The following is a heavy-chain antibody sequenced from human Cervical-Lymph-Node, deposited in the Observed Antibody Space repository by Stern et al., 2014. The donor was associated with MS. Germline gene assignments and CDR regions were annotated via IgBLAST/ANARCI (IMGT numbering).Heavy chain of an antibody. V-gene: IGHV1-69*01. CDR3: ARADYSTSSYNY. CDR2: IIPIFGTA. Sequence: QVQLVESGAEVKKPGSSVKVSCKASGGTFNTNVISWVRQAPGQGLELMGGIIPIFGTALYAQKFQGRVTITANESTRAVYMELSSLRSEDTAVYYCARADYSTSSYNYWGQGTLVIVSS. CDR1: GGTFNTNV. J-gene: IGHJ4*02. D-gene: IGHD6-6*01.